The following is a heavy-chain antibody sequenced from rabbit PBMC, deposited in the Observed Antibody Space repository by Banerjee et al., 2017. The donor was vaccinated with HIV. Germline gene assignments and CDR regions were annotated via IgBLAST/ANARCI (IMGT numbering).Heavy chain of an antibody. Sequence: QEHLEESGGDLVKPEGSLTLSCKASGIDLSSCGISWVRQAPGKGLEWIACINTSSGNTVYASWAKGRFTISKTSSTTVTLQMTSLTAADTATYFCARDLAGVIGWNFNLWGPGTLVTVS. J-gene: IGHJ4*01. CDR1: GIDLSSCG. D-gene: IGHD4-1*01. CDR3: ARDLAGVIGWNFNL. V-gene: IGHV1S45*01. CDR2: INTSSGNT.